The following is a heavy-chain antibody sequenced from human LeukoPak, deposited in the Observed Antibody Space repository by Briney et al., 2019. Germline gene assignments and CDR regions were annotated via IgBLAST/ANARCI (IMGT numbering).Heavy chain of an antibody. CDR3: ARDSLPYYDYVWGSSGMDV. CDR1: GFTFSSYG. D-gene: IGHD3-16*01. CDR2: IWYGGSNK. J-gene: IGHJ6*02. V-gene: IGHV3-33*01. Sequence: GGSLRLSCAASGFTFSSYGMHWVRQAPGKGLEWVAVIWYGGSNKYYADSVKGRFTISRDNSKNTLYLQMNSLRAEDTAVYYCARDSLPYYDYVWGSSGMDVWGQGTTVTVSS.